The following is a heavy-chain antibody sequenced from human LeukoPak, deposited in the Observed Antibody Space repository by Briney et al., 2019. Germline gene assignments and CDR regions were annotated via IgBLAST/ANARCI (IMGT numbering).Heavy chain of an antibody. CDR2: IRYDGSNK. CDR3: TKNLGQWLDF. Sequence: PGGSLRLSCAASGFTFSSYGMHWVRQAPGKGLEWVAFIRYDGSNKYYADSVKGRFTISRDNSKNTLDLQMNSLRAEDTAIYYCTKNLGQWLDFWGQGTLVTVSS. J-gene: IGHJ5*01. CDR1: GFTFSSYG. V-gene: IGHV3-30*02.